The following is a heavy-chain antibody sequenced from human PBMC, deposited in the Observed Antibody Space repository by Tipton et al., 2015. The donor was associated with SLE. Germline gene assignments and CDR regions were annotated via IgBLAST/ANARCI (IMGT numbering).Heavy chain of an antibody. Sequence: TLSLTCTVSGGTVSSADYYWSWIRQFPGKGLEWIGEINHSGSSNYNPSLKSRVAMSVDTSRNQFSLKLSSVTAADTAMYYCARVPGLERSYSYYYYMDVWGKGTTVTVSS. CDR2: INHSGSS. J-gene: IGHJ6*03. V-gene: IGHV4-34*01. D-gene: IGHD1-1*01. CDR3: ARVPGLERSYSYYYYMDV. CDR1: GGTVSSADYY.